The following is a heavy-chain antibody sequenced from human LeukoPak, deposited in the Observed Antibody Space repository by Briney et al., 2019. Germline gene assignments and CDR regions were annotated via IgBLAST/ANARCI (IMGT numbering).Heavy chain of an antibody. D-gene: IGHD4-23*01. CDR3: AKAEPVASDYFDY. J-gene: IGHJ4*02. Sequence: GGSLRLSCAASGFTFSSYGMHWVRQAPGKGLEWVAVISYDGSNKYYADSVKGRFTISRDNPKNTLYLQMNSLRAEDTAVYYCAKAEPVASDYFDYWGQGTLVTVSS. V-gene: IGHV3-30*18. CDR2: ISYDGSNK. CDR1: GFTFSSYG.